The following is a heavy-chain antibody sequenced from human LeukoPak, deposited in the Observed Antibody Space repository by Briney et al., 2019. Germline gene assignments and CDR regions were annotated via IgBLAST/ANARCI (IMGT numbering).Heavy chain of an antibody. CDR3: AKGKAEYCSGGSCYLDY. CDR2: ISYDGSNK. D-gene: IGHD2-15*01. V-gene: IGHV3-30-3*01. J-gene: IGHJ4*02. CDR1: GFTFSSYA. Sequence: PGGSLRLSCAASGFTFSSYAMHWVRQAPGKGLEWVAVISYDGSNKYYVDSVKGRFTISRDNSKNTLYLQMNSLRAEDTAVYYCAKGKAEYCSGGSCYLDYWGQGTLVTVSS.